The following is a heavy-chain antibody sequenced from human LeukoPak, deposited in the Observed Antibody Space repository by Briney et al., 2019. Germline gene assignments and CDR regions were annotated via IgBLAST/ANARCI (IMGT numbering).Heavy chain of an antibody. V-gene: IGHV1-2*02. D-gene: IGHD2-2*01. CDR1: GYTFTGYY. CDR3: ARAEGGIVVVPAAVEDI. CDR2: INPNSGGT. J-gene: IGHJ3*02. Sequence: ASVKVSCKASGYTFTGYYMHWVRQAPGQGLEWMGWINPNSGGTNYAQKFQGRVTMTRDTSISTAYVELSRLRSDDTAVYYCARAEGGIVVVPAAVEDIWGQGTMVTVSS.